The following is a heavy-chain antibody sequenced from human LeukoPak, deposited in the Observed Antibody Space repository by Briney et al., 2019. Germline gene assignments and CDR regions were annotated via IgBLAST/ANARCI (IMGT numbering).Heavy chain of an antibody. V-gene: IGHV2-5*02. Sequence: SGPTLVNPTQTLTLTCSFSGFSLSASGVGVGWIRQPPGKALEWLAVIYWDDDKRYSPSLKSRLTITKDNSKNKVVLRMTNMDPVDTATYYCAHSTSWEQIPSADNWFDPWGQGTLVTVSS. J-gene: IGHJ5*02. CDR2: IYWDDDK. D-gene: IGHD1/OR15-1a*01. CDR3: AHSTSWEQIPSADNWFDP. CDR1: GFSLSASGVG.